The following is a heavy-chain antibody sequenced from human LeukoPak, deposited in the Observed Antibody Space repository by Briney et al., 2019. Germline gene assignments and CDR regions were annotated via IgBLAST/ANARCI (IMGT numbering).Heavy chain of an antibody. V-gene: IGHV4-34*01. J-gene: IGHJ4*02. CDR2: INHSGST. CDR1: GGSFSGYY. CDR3: ARHDEQPYYFDY. Sequence: SETLSLTCAVYGGSFSGYYWSWIRQPPGKGLEWIGEINHSGSTNYNPSLKSRVTISVDTSKNQFSLKLSSVSAADTAVYYCARHDEQPYYFDYWGQGTLVTVSS. D-gene: IGHD6-13*01.